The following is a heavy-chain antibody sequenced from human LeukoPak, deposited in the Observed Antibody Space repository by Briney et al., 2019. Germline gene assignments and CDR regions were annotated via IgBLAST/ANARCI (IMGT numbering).Heavy chain of an antibody. CDR1: GDSISNYY. V-gene: IGHV4-59*01. CDR2: IYYTGST. D-gene: IGHD6-13*01. CDR3: ARNLIPEQLVLNF. Sequence: SETLSLTCTVSGDSISNYYWNWIRQPPGKGLEWIGYIYYTGSTNYNPSLKSRVTMSVDTSKNQFSLNLKSVTPEDTAVYYCARNLIPEQLVLNFWGQGTLVTVSS. J-gene: IGHJ4*02.